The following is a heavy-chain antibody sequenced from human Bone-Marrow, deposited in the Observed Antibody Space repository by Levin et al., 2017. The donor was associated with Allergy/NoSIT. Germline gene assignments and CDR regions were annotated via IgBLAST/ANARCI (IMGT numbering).Heavy chain of an antibody. J-gene: IGHJ4*02. D-gene: IGHD1-26*01. Sequence: ASVKVSCKASGYTFTSYYMHWVRQAPGQGLEWMGIINPSGGSTSYAQKFQGRVTMTRDTSTSTVYMELSSLRSEDTAVYYCARDDKGGSLIVGATLDYWGQGTLVTVSS. CDR3: ARDDKGGSLIVGATLDY. CDR2: INPSGGST. V-gene: IGHV1-46*01. CDR1: GYTFTSYY.